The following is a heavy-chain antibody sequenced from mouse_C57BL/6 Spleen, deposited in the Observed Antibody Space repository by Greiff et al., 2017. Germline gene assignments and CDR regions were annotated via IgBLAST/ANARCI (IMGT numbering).Heavy chain of an antibody. D-gene: IGHD2-3*01. CDR1: GFTFSDYG. CDR3: ARSADGVVYFDY. J-gene: IGHJ2*01. CDR2: ISSGSSTI. Sequence: EVQLVESGGGLVKPGGSLKLSCAASGFTFSDYGMHWVRQAPEQGLEWVAYISSGSSTIYYADTVKGRFTISRDNAKNTLCLQMTSLRSEDTAMYYCARSADGVVYFDYWGQGTTLTVSS. V-gene: IGHV5-17*01.